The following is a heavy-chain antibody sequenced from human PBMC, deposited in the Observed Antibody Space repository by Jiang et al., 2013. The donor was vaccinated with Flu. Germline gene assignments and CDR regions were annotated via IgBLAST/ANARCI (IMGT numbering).Heavy chain of an antibody. V-gene: IGHV1-69*01. CDR3: ARGRLGYCSGGSCYSWFDP. Sequence: SSVKVSCKASGGTFSSYAISWVRQAPGQGLEWMGGIIPIFGTANYAQKFQGRVTITADESTSTAYMELSSLRSEDTAVYYCARGRLGYCSGGSCYSWFDPWGQGTLVTASS. CDR1: GGTFSSYA. D-gene: IGHD2-15*01. J-gene: IGHJ5*02. CDR2: IIPIFGTA.